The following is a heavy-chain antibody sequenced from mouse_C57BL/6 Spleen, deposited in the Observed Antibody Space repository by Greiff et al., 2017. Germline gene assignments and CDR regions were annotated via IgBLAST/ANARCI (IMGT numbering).Heavy chain of an antibody. CDR1: GFSLTSYG. CDR3: AKGDLTVVGPRYAMGY. D-gene: IGHD1-1*01. J-gene: IGHJ4*01. Sequence: VQLQQSGPGLVQPSQSLSITCTVSGFSLTSYGVHWVRQSPGKGLEWLGVIWSGGSTDYYAAFMSRLSITKDNTKSHFFFKMNSLQAADTAIYYCAKGDLTVVGPRYAMGYWGQGTSVTVSS. CDR2: IWSGGST. V-gene: IGHV2-5*01.